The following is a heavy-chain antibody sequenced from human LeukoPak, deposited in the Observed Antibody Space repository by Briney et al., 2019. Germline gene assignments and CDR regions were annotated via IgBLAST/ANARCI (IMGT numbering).Heavy chain of an antibody. Sequence: GGSLRLSCAASGFTFSSYGMSWVRQAPGKGLEWVSAISGSGGSTYYADSVKGRFTISRDNSKNTLYLQMNSLRAEDTAVYYCAKYYYDSSGYYYGQSQNFDYWGQGTLVTVSS. J-gene: IGHJ4*02. CDR3: AKYYYDSSGYYYGQSQNFDY. D-gene: IGHD3-22*01. CDR2: ISGSGGST. CDR1: GFTFSSYG. V-gene: IGHV3-23*01.